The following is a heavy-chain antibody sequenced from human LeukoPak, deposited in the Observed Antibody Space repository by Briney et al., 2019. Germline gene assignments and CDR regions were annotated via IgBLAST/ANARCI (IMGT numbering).Heavy chain of an antibody. CDR3: ARHDALATMTTFWFDP. J-gene: IGHJ5*02. D-gene: IGHD4-17*01. V-gene: IGHV4-34*01. CDR2: INHSGST. CDR1: VGSFRGYY. Sequence: SDTLSLTCAVYVGSFRGYYWSWIRQPPGKGLEWIGEINHSGSTNYNPSLKSRVTISVDTSKNQFSLKLSSVTAADTAVYYCARHDALATMTTFWFDPWGQGTLVTVSS.